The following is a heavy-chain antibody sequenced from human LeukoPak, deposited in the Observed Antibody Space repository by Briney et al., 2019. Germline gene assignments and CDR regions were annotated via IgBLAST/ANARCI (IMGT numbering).Heavy chain of an antibody. D-gene: IGHD5-12*01. CDR3: ARDFLDSGHGDWFDP. Sequence: PGGSLRLSCAASGFTFSSYSMNWVRQAPGKGLEWVSSISSSSSYIYYADSVKGRFTISRDNAKNSLYPQMNSLRAEDTAVYYRARDFLDSGHGDWFDPWGQGTLVTVSS. CDR2: ISSSSSYI. CDR1: GFTFSSYS. J-gene: IGHJ5*02. V-gene: IGHV3-21*01.